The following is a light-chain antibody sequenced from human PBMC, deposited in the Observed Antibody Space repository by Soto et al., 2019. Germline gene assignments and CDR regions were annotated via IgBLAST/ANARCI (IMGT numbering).Light chain of an antibody. CDR2: AAS. CDR3: QQSYDRT. V-gene: IGKV1-8*01. Sequence: AIRMTQSPSSFSASTGDRVPITCRASQGISSYLAWYQQKPGKAPKLLIYAASTLQSGVPSRFSGSGSGTDFTLTISSLQPEDFATYYCQQSYDRTFGQGTKLEIK. CDR1: QGISSY. J-gene: IGKJ2*02.